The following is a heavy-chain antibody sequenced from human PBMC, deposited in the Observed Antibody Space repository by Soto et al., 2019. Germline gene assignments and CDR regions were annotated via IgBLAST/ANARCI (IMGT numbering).Heavy chain of an antibody. J-gene: IGHJ4*02. D-gene: IGHD5-18*01. V-gene: IGHV1-3*01. CDR1: GCTFTRYA. CDR2: INAGNGKT. CDR3: ARDSGYIYGHIDY. Sequence: ASVKVACKASGCTFTRYAMHWVRQAPGQSLEWMGWINAGNGKTKNSQKFQCRVTFTRDTSASTVYMEVSSLRSEDTAVYYCARDSGYIYGHIDYWGQGTLVTVSS.